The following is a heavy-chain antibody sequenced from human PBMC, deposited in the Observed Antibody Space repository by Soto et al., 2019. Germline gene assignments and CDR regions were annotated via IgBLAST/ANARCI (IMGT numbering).Heavy chain of an antibody. CDR3: AKERGDCSGGSCYPYYFDY. Sequence: QVQLVESGGGVVQPGRSLRLSCAASGFTFSSYGMHWVRQAPGKGLEWVAVISYDGSNKYYADSVKGRFTISRDNSKNTLYLQMNSLRAEDTAVYYCAKERGDCSGGSCYPYYFDYWGQGALVTVSS. V-gene: IGHV3-30*18. J-gene: IGHJ4*02. D-gene: IGHD2-15*01. CDR2: ISYDGSNK. CDR1: GFTFSSYG.